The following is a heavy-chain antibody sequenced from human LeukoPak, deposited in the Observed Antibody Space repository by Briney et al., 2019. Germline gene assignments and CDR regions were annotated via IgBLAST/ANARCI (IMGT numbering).Heavy chain of an antibody. CDR1: GFTFSNYW. Sequence: PGGSLRLSCAASGFTFSNYWMGWVRQAPGKRLEWMANMNIDGSEKYYADSVKGRFSISRDNARNSVYLQMASLRVEDTAVYYCARDPVEWELLLVYWGQGTLVTVSS. CDR2: MNIDGSEK. CDR3: ARDPVEWELLLVY. J-gene: IGHJ4*02. D-gene: IGHD1-26*01. V-gene: IGHV3-7*01.